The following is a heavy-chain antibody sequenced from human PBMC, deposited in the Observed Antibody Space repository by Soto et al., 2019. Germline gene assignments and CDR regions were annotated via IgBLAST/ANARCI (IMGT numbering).Heavy chain of an antibody. D-gene: IGHD2-2*01. Sequence: GASVKVSCKASGYTFTSYGISWVRQAPGQGLEWMGWISAYNGNTNYARKLQGRVTMTTDTSTSTAYMELRSLRSDDTAVYYCARGYCSSTSCYDDYWGQGTLVTVSS. CDR2: ISAYNGNT. CDR3: ARGYCSSTSCYDDY. CDR1: GYTFTSYG. J-gene: IGHJ4*02. V-gene: IGHV1-18*01.